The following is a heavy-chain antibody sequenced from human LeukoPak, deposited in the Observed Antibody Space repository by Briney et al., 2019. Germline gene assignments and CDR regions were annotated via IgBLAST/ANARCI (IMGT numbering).Heavy chain of an antibody. CDR1: GFTFSSYS. CDR2: ISSGSSTK. D-gene: IGHD2-8*02. J-gene: IGHJ3*01. CDR3: ARDQSWTTGFDV. Sequence: GGSLRLSCAASGFTFSSYSMNWVRQAPGKGLEWVSYISSGSSTKYYADSVKGRFTISRDNGKNSLYLQMNSLRAEDTAVYYCARDQSWTTGFDVWGQGTIVTVSS. V-gene: IGHV3-48*04.